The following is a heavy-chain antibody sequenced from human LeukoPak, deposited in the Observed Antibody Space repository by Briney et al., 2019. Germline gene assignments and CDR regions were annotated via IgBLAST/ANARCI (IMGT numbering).Heavy chain of an antibody. CDR1: GFTFTTYY. V-gene: IGHV3-7*04. Sequence: GGSLRLSCAASGFTFTTYYMSWVRQAPGKGLEWVANIRQDGSEAYYGDSVKGRFTISRDNAKNSMYLQMSSLRAEDTAVYYCVRHGTDDYDSSGYLRPWGQGTLVTVSS. CDR3: VRHGTDDYDSSGYLRP. CDR2: IRQDGSEA. D-gene: IGHD3-22*01. J-gene: IGHJ5*02.